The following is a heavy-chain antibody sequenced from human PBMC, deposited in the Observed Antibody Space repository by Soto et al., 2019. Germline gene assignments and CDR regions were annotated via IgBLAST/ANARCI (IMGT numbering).Heavy chain of an antibody. CDR3: AKSDNYGSGSPLDY. CDR2: ISGSGGST. V-gene: IGHV3-23*01. Sequence: PGGSLRLSCAASGFTFIDYYMTWIRQPPGKGLEWVSYISGSGGSTYYADSVKGRFTISRDNSKNTLYLQMNSLRAEDTAVYYCAKSDNYGSGSPLDYWGQGTLVTVSS. CDR1: GFTFIDYY. D-gene: IGHD3-10*01. J-gene: IGHJ4*02.